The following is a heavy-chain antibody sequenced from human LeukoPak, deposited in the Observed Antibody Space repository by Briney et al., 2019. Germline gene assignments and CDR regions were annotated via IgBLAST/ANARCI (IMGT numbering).Heavy chain of an antibody. CDR3: AGEWELLEGRFDY. CDR1: GFTFSSYS. V-gene: IGHV3-21*01. J-gene: IGHJ4*02. D-gene: IGHD1-26*01. Sequence: TPGGSLRLSCAASGFTFSSYSMNWVRQAPGKGLEWVSSISSSSSYIYYADSVKGRFTISRDNAKNSLYLQMNSLRAEDTAVYYCAGEWELLEGRFDYWGQGTLVTVSS. CDR2: ISSSSSYI.